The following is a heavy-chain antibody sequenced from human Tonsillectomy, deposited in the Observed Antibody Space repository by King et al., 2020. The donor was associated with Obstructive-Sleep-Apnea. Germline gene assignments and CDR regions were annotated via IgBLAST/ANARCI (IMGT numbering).Heavy chain of an antibody. CDR1: GFTFSDYY. V-gene: IGHV3-11*06. Sequence: VQLVESGGGLVKPGGSLRLSCAASGFTFSDYYVSWIRQAPGKGLEWVSYISPSSSYTNYADSVKGRFTISRDNAKDSLYLQMNSLRPEDTAVYYCWVGVVPAIMFSYYYGLDVWGQGTTVTVSS. CDR2: ISPSSSYT. D-gene: IGHD2-2*01. CDR3: WVGVVPAIMFSYYYGLDV. J-gene: IGHJ6*02.